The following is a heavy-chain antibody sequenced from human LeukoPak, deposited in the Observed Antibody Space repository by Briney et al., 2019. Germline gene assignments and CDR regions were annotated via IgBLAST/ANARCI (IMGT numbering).Heavy chain of an antibody. CDR3: AREWRGVEDY. CDR1: GFTFSTYW. Sequence: VGSLRLSCAASGFTFSTYWMHWVRQAPGKGLVWVARSNSDGSATIYADAVKGRFVISRDNSKNTLYLQLSSLRVEDTAMYYCAREWRGVEDYWGQGTLVTVSS. CDR2: SNSDGSAT. D-gene: IGHD3-10*01. V-gene: IGHV3-74*01. J-gene: IGHJ4*02.